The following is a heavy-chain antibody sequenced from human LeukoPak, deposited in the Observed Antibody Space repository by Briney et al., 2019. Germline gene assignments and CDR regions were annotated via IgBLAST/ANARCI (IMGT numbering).Heavy chain of an antibody. CDR2: INHSGIT. CDR1: GGSFSGYY. V-gene: IGHV4-34*01. Sequence: SETLSLTCAVYGGSFSGYYWSWIRQPPGKGLDWIGEINHSGITKYNPSLKSRVTISVDTSKNQFSLKLSSVTAADTAVYYCAREGSGYDLRPYYFDYWGQGTLVTVSS. D-gene: IGHD5-12*01. J-gene: IGHJ4*02. CDR3: AREGSGYDLRPYYFDY.